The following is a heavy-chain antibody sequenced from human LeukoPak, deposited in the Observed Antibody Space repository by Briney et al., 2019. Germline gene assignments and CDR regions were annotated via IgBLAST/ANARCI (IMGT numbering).Heavy chain of an antibody. Sequence: PGGSLRLSCAASGFTFSSYGMHWVRQAPGKGLEWVAVISYDGSNKYYADSVKGRFTISRDNSKNTLYLQMNSLRAEDTAVYYCAKDQWFGESSSRYYYYYYMDVWGKGTTVTVSS. CDR1: GFTFSSYG. V-gene: IGHV3-30*18. J-gene: IGHJ6*03. CDR3: AKDQWFGESSSRYYYYYYMDV. CDR2: ISYDGSNK. D-gene: IGHD3-10*01.